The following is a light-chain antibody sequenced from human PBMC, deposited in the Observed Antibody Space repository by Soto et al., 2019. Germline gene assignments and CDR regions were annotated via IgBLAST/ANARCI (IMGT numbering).Light chain of an antibody. CDR1: SSDVGGYNY. J-gene: IGLJ1*01. CDR2: EVS. CDR3: SSYAGSNNLV. V-gene: IGLV2-8*01. Sequence: QSALTQPPSASGSPGQSVTISCTGTSSDVGGYNYVSWYQQHPGKAPKLMIYEVSERPSGVPDRFSGSKSSNTASLTVSGLQDEDEADYYCSSYAGSNNLVFGTGTKLTVL.